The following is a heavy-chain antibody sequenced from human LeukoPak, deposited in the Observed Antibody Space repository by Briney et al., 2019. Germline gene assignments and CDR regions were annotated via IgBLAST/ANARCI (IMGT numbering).Heavy chain of an antibody. J-gene: IGHJ4*02. CDR3: VRDRYPAAREFDY. V-gene: IGHV3-74*01. CDR1: GFTFSSYW. D-gene: IGHD2-2*01. CDR2: IDTDGSDT. Sequence: GGSLRLSCAASGFTFSSYWMHWVRQAPGKGLVWVSRIDTDGSDTSYADSVKGRFTISRDNAKNTLYLQMNSLRAEDTAVYYCVRDRYPAAREFDYWGQGTLVTVSS.